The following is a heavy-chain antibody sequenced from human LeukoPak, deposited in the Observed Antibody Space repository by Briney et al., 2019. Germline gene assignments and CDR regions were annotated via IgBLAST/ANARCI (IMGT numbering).Heavy chain of an antibody. V-gene: IGHV4-30-4*01. CDR3: ARGTYDSSGYSNDY. D-gene: IGHD3-22*01. CDR2: IYYGGT. Sequence: PSQTLSLTCTVSGGSISSGYYYWSWIRQPPGKGLEYTGYIYYGGTYYNPSLKSRVTISVDTSKNQFSLKLSSVTAADTAVYYCARGTYDSSGYSNDYWGQGTLVTVSS. J-gene: IGHJ4*02. CDR1: GGSISSGYYY.